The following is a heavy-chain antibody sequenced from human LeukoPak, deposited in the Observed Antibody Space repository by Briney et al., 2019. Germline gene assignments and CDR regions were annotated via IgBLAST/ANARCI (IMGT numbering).Heavy chain of an antibody. V-gene: IGHV1-2*02. CDR2: INPNSGGT. CDR3: ARSYYDSSGYLY. D-gene: IGHD3-22*01. Sequence: ASVKVSCKASGYTFTGYYMHWVRQAPGQGLEWMGWINPNSGGTYYAQKFQGRVTMTRDTSISTAYMELSRLRSDDTAVYYCARSYYDSSGYLYWGQGTLVTVSS. CDR1: GYTFTGYY. J-gene: IGHJ4*02.